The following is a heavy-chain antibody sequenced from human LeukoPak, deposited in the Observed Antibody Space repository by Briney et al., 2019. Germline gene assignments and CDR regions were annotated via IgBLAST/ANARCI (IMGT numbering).Heavy chain of an antibody. CDR1: GFIFSNYG. D-gene: IGHD3-22*01. Sequence: GGSLRLSCAASGFIFSNYGMHWVRQAPGKGLEWVAVIWYDGSNKYYADSVKGRFTISRDNSKNTLYLRMNSLRAEDTAVYYCARDGYYYDSSGYYTPFDYWGQGTLVTVSS. CDR3: ARDGYYYDSSGYYTPFDY. CDR2: IWYDGSNK. V-gene: IGHV3-33*01. J-gene: IGHJ4*02.